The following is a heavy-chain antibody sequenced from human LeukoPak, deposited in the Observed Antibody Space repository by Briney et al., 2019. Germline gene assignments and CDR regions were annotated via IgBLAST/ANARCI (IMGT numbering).Heavy chain of an antibody. J-gene: IGHJ3*01. Sequence: GESLKISCRGSGYTFTDYFIGWVRQMPGKGLEWMGTIYPDDFDIRYSPSFQGQVTISADKSINTAFLQWNSLKASDTAMYYCARSYFFGSGSPSDAFSVWGQGTMVTVSP. CDR2: IYPDDFDI. V-gene: IGHV5-51*01. CDR3: ARSYFFGSGSPSDAFSV. CDR1: GYTFTDYF. D-gene: IGHD3-10*01.